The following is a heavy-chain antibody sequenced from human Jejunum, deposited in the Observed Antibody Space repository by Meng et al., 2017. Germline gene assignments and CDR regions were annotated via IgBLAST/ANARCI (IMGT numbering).Heavy chain of an antibody. Sequence: SETLSLTCAVSGASISSSHWWSWVRQPPGKGLEWIGEIFHGGTTNYNPSLKSRVSISVDKAKNQFSLRLSSVTAADTAVYYCARDRDYGDPPVDYFDYWGQGTLVTVSS. CDR1: GASISSSHW. D-gene: IGHD4-17*01. CDR2: IFHGGTT. V-gene: IGHV4-4*02. J-gene: IGHJ4*02. CDR3: ARDRDYGDPPVDYFDY.